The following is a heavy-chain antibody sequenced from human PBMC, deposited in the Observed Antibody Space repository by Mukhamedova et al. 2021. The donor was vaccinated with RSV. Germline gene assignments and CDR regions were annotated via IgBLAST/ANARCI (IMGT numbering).Heavy chain of an antibody. CDR3: VKDRWSSGSYYPIDYFDY. V-gene: IGHV3-9*01. D-gene: IGHD1-26*01. Sequence: GYADSVKGRFTISRDNTKNALYLQLNSLRPEDTALYYCVKDRWSSGSYYPIDYFDYWGQGTRVTVSS. J-gene: IGHJ4*02.